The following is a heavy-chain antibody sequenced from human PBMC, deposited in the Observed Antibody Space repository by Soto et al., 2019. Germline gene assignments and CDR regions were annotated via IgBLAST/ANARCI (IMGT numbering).Heavy chain of an antibody. CDR3: ARSGRAVAGSDY. J-gene: IGHJ4*02. V-gene: IGHV3-33*01. CDR1: GFTFSSYG. D-gene: IGHD6-19*01. CDR2: IWYDGSNK. Sequence: QVQLVESGGGVVQPGRSLRLSCAASGFTFSSYGMHWVRQAPGKGLEWVAVIWYDGSNKYYADSVKRRFTISRDNSKNTLYLQMNSLRAEDTAVYYCARSGRAVAGSDYWGQGTLVTVSS.